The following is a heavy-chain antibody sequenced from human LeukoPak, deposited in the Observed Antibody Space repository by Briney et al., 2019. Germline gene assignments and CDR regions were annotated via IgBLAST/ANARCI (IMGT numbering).Heavy chain of an antibody. V-gene: IGHV1-69*06. CDR1: GGTFSSYS. CDR2: IIPIFGTT. Sequence: GASVKVSCKASGGTFSSYSISWVRQAPGQGLEWMGGIIPIFGTTDYAQKFQGRVTIAADKSTKTTYMELSRLRSDDTAVYYCAREKRAARSFDPWGQGTPVTVSS. CDR3: AREKRAARSFDP. D-gene: IGHD6-6*01. J-gene: IGHJ5*02.